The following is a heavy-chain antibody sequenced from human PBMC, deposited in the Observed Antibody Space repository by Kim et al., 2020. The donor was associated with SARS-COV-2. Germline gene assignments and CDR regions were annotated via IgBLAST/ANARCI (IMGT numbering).Heavy chain of an antibody. J-gene: IGHJ5*02. V-gene: IGHV1-3*01. D-gene: IGHD3-3*01. CDR3: ARSFSSVSEFYFNWVDP. CDR1: GYSFTRYV. CDR2: INAGNGNT. Sequence: ASVKVSCKASGYSFTRYVIHWVRQAPGQRLEWMGWINAGNGNTQYSRKFQGRITITRDTSASTVYMELSSLRSEDTALYYCARSFSSVSEFYFNWVDPWGQGTLVTVSS.